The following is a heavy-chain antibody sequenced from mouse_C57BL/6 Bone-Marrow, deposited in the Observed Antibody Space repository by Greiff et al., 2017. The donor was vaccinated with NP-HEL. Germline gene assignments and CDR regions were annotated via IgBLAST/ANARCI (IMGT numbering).Heavy chain of an antibody. CDR2: IHPSDSDT. Sequence: VQLQQPGAELVKPGASVKVSCKASGYTFTSYWMHWVKQRPGQGLEWIGRIHPSDSDTNYNQKFKGKATLTVDKSSSTAYMQISSLTSEDAAVYYCAIRHYDYDVGFYYAMDYWGQGTSVTVSS. CDR1: GYTFTSYW. D-gene: IGHD2-4*01. V-gene: IGHV1-74*01. CDR3: AIRHYDYDVGFYYAMDY. J-gene: IGHJ4*01.